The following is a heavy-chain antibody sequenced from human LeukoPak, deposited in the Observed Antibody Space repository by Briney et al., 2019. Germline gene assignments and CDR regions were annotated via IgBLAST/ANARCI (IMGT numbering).Heavy chain of an antibody. Sequence: PSETLSLTCTVSGGSISSGSYDWSWMRQPAGKGLEWIGRIYTSGSTSYNPSLKSRVTISVDTSNNQFSLKLSSVTAADTAVYSCARETRNPEYWGQGTLVPVSS. CDR1: GGSISSGSYD. J-gene: IGHJ4*02. V-gene: IGHV4-61*02. CDR2: IYTSGST. CDR3: ARETRNPEY.